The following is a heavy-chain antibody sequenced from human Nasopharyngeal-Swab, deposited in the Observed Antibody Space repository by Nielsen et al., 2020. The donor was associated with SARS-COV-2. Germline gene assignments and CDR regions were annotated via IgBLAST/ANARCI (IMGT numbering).Heavy chain of an antibody. J-gene: IGHJ4*02. CDR2: IKQDGSEK. Sequence: GGSLRLSCAASGFTFSSYWMSWVRQAPGKGLEWVANIKQDGSEKYYVDSVKGRFTISRDNSKNTLYLQMNSLRAEDTAVYYCARDEHSSGWLIDYWGQGTLVTVSS. V-gene: IGHV3-7*01. CDR1: GFTFSSYW. CDR3: ARDEHSSGWLIDY. D-gene: IGHD6-19*01.